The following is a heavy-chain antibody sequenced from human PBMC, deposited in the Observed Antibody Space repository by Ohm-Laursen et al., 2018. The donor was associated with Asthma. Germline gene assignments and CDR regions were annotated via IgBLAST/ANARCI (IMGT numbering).Heavy chain of an antibody. CDR1: GYTFTSYA. CDR3: ARDGAGKYYYDSSGKPLYYYYGMDV. Sequence: GASVKVSCKASGYTFTSYAMHWVRQAPGQRLEWMGWINAGNGNTKYSQKFQGRVTITRDTSASTAYMELSSLRSEDTAVYYCARDGAGKYYYDSSGKPLYYYYGMDVWGQGTTVTVSS. CDR2: INAGNGNT. D-gene: IGHD3-22*01. V-gene: IGHV1-3*01. J-gene: IGHJ6*02.